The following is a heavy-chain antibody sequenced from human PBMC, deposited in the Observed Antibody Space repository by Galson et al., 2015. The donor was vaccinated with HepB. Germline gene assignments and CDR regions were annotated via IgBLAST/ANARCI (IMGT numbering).Heavy chain of an antibody. CDR2: ISYDGSNK. D-gene: IGHD3-3*01. J-gene: IGHJ6*02. V-gene: IGHV3-30-3*01. CDR1: GFTFSSYA. Sequence: SLRLSCAASGFTFSSYAMHWVRQAPGKGLEWVAVISYDGSNKYYADSVKGRFTISRDNSKNTLYLQMNSLRAEDTAVYYCARDPDPFGVVTYGMDVRGQGTTVTVSS. CDR3: ARDPDPFGVVTYGMDV.